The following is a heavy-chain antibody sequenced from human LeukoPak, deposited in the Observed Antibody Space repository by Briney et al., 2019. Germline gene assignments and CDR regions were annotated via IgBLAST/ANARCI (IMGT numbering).Heavy chain of an antibody. CDR3: ARDEIREGYFDWLLFSWYFDL. CDR2: ISSSSSTI. V-gene: IGHV3-11*04. Sequence: PGGSLRLSCAASGFTFSDYYMSWIRQAPGKGLEWVSYISSSSSTIYYADSVKGRFTISRDNAKNSLYLQMNSLRAEDTAVYYCARDEIREGYFDWLLFSWYFDLWGRGTLVTVSS. CDR1: GFTFSDYY. J-gene: IGHJ2*01. D-gene: IGHD3-9*01.